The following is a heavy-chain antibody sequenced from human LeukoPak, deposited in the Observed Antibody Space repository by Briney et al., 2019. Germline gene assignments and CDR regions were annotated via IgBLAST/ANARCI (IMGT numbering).Heavy chain of an antibody. CDR2: ISSSSSYI. CDR3: ARDGHYYDSSGYYD. D-gene: IGHD3-22*01. CDR1: GFTFSSHS. Sequence: KPGGSLRLSCAASGFTFSSHSMNWVRQAPGKGLEWVSSISSSSSYIYYADSVKGRFTISRDNAKNSLYLQMNSLRAEDTAVYYCARDGHYYDSSGYYDWGQGTLVTVSS. V-gene: IGHV3-21*01. J-gene: IGHJ4*02.